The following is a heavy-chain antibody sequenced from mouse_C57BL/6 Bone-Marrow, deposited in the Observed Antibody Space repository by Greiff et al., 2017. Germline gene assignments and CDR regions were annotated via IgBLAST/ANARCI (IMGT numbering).Heavy chain of an antibody. CDR1: GFSLTSYG. CDR3: ARDPLITTVVALYAMDC. D-gene: IGHD1-1*01. CDR2: IWSGGST. Sequence: VQGVESGPGLVQPSQSLSITCTVSGFSLTSYGVHWVRQSPGKGLEWLGVIWSGGSTDYNAAFISRLSISKDNSKSQVFFKMNSLQADDTAIYYCARDPLITTVVALYAMDCWGQGTSVTVSS. V-gene: IGHV2-2*01. J-gene: IGHJ4*01.